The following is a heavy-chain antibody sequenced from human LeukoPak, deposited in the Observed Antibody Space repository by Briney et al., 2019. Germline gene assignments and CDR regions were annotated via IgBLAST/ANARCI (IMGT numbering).Heavy chain of an antibody. D-gene: IGHD3-16*01. Sequence: SETLSLTCTVSGDSISSSTYYSGWIRQPPGKGLEWIVTIYYSGSTYYNPSLKSRVTISVDTSKNQFSLKLSSVTAADTAVYFCARGGTLRTFDYWGQGTLVTVSS. J-gene: IGHJ4*02. V-gene: IGHV4-39*01. CDR1: GDSISSSTYY. CDR3: ARGGTLRTFDY. CDR2: IYYSGST.